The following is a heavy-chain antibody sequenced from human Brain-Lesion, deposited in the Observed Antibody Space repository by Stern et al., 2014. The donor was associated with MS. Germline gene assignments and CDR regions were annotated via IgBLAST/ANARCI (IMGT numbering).Heavy chain of an antibody. D-gene: IGHD4-17*01. CDR2: ISYAGSAK. Sequence: VQLVESGGGVVQPGRSLRLSCAASGFPFSYHAMHWVRQAPGKGLEWVALISYAGSAKNDADAAKGRFTMSRDNSTNTLYLHMNSLRVDDTAVYYCARGGAVTTSDYYLAYWGQGILVTVSS. V-gene: IGHV3-30*01. CDR1: GFPFSYHA. CDR3: ARGGAVTTSDYYLAY. J-gene: IGHJ4*02.